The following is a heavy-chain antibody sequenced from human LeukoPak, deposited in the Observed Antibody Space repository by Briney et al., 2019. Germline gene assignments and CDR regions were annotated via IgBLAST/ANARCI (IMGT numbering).Heavy chain of an antibody. J-gene: IGHJ5*02. CDR3: ARIFVDSSGYFYYWFDP. CDR2: INPNSGGT. Sequence: GASVKVSCKASGGTFSSYAISWVRQAPGQGLEWMGWINPNSGGTNYAQKFQGRVTMTRDTSITTAYVELSRLRSDDTAVYYCARIFVDSSGYFYYWFDPWGQGTLVTVSS. V-gene: IGHV1-2*02. CDR1: GGTFSSYA. D-gene: IGHD3-22*01.